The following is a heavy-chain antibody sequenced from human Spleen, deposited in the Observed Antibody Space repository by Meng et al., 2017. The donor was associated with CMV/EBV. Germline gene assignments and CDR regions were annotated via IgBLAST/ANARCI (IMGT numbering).Heavy chain of an antibody. CDR2: INPNSGGT. CDR3: ARAYGSGSSIDQYYFDC. Sequence: ASVKVSCKASRYTFTGYYIHWVRQAPGQGLEWMGWINPNSGGTNYAHKFHGRVTMARDTSINTAYMDLTGLTSDDTAIYYCARAYGSGSSIDQYYFDCWGQGTLVTVSS. CDR1: RYTFTGYY. D-gene: IGHD3-10*01. V-gene: IGHV1-2*07. J-gene: IGHJ4*02.